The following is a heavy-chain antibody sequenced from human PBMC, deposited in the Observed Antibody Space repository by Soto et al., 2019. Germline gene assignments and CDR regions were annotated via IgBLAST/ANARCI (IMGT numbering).Heavy chain of an antibody. D-gene: IGHD5-12*01. CDR2: ISAYNGNT. Sequence: ASVKVSCKASGYTFTSYGISWVRQAPGQGLEWMGWISAYNGNTNYAQKLQGRVTMTTDTSTSTAYMELRSLRSEDTAVYYCAANGRDGYNYHCYDGMDVWGQGTTVTVSS. CDR3: AANGRDGYNYHCYDGMDV. CDR1: GYTFTSYG. J-gene: IGHJ6*02. V-gene: IGHV1-18*01.